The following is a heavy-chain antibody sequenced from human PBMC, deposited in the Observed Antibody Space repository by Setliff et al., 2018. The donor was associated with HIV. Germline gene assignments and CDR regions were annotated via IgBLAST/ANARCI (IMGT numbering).Heavy chain of an antibody. CDR3: ARDVTPTYVRPDRGASDY. CDR2: INPSGGST. Sequence: ASVKVSCKASGYTFTSYYMHWVRQAPGQGLEWMGIINPSGGSTSYAQKFQGRVTMTRDTSTSTVYMELSSLRSEDTAVYYCARDVTPTYVRPDRGASDYWGQGTLVTVSS. D-gene: IGHD3-16*02. J-gene: IGHJ4*02. CDR1: GYTFTSYY. V-gene: IGHV1-46*01.